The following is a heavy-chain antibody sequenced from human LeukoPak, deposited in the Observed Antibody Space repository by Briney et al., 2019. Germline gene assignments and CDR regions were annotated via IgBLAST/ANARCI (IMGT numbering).Heavy chain of an antibody. CDR2: IIPILGIA. D-gene: IGHD3-22*01. CDR1: GGTFSSYA. Sequence: SVKVSCKASGGTFSSYAISWVRQAPGQGLEWMGRIIPILGIANYAQKFQGRVTITADKSTSTAYMELSSLRSEDTAVYYCARGDYYDSGGDIDYWGQGTLVTVSS. V-gene: IGHV1-69*04. CDR3: ARGDYYDSGGDIDY. J-gene: IGHJ4*02.